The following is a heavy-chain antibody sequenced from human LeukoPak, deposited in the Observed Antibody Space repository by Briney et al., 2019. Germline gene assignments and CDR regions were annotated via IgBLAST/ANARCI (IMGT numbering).Heavy chain of an antibody. V-gene: IGHV4-4*07. CDR2: VYSTGSP. CDR1: GGSINNYY. CDR3: ARYYCSSISCYHHLDY. Sequence: SETLSLTCNVSGGSINNYYWTWIRQPAGKGLEWMGRVYSTGSPNYNPSLKSRVSMSVDTSRNQFSMKLSSVTAADTAVYFCARYYCSSISCYHHLDYWGQGILVTVSS. J-gene: IGHJ4*02. D-gene: IGHD2-2*01.